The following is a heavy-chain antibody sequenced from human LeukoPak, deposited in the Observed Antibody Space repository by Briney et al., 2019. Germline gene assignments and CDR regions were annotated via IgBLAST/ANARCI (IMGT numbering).Heavy chain of an antibody. Sequence: SETLSLTCTVSGGSISSSSYYWGWIRQPPGKGLEWIGSIYYSGSTYYNPSLKSRVTISVDTSKNQFSLKLSSVTAADTAVYYCARERLRLGESDPYYYYYYGMDVWGQGTTVTVSS. J-gene: IGHJ6*02. V-gene: IGHV4-39*07. CDR2: IYYSGST. CDR1: GGSISSSSYY. D-gene: IGHD3-16*01. CDR3: ARERLRLGESDPYYYYYYGMDV.